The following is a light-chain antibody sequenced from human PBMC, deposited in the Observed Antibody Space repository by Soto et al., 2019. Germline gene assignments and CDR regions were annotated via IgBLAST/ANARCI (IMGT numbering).Light chain of an antibody. CDR1: SSDVGSSNL. J-gene: IGLJ1*01. Sequence: QSALTQPASVSGSPGQSITFSCTGTSSDVGSSNLVSWYQQHPGKAPKLLIYEVSKRPSGVSNRFSGSKSGNTASLTISGLQAEGGAGYYCCSYAGSSTHVFGTGTKLTVL. CDR2: EVS. V-gene: IGLV2-23*02. CDR3: CSYAGSSTHV.